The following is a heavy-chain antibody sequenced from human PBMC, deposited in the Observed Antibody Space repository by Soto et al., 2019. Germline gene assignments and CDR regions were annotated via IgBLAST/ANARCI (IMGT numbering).Heavy chain of an antibody. CDR3: AKYHDFWSGYHTVRGRWGGMDV. CDR1: GFTFSSYA. CDR2: ISGSGGST. Sequence: EVQLLESGGGLVQPGGSLRLSCAASGFTFSSYAMSWVRQAPGKGLEWVSAISGSGGSTYYADSVKGRFTISRDNSKNTLYLQMNSLRAEDTAVYYCAKYHDFWSGYHTVRGRWGGMDVWGQGTTVTVSS. D-gene: IGHD3-3*01. J-gene: IGHJ6*02. V-gene: IGHV3-23*01.